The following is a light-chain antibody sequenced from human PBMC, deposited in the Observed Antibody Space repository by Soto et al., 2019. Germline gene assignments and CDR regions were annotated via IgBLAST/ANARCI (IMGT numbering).Light chain of an antibody. CDR3: QQYNDNWT. V-gene: IGKV1-5*03. Sequence: DIQMTQSPSTLSASVGDRVTITCRASQSISSWLAWYQQKPGQAPKLLIYKASTLQSGVPSRFSGRGSGTEFTHAISSLQPDDSETYYCQQYNDNWTFGQGTKVEIK. CDR1: QSISSW. CDR2: KAS. J-gene: IGKJ1*01.